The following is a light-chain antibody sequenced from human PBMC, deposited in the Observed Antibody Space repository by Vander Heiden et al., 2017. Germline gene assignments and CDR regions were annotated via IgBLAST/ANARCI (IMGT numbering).Light chain of an antibody. CDR3: AVRDDNLRAVV. Sequence: QSVLTQPPSPSGTPGPRFSISCSGRSSNIGSHTVNWYQQYPGAAPKLLIYLDHQRPSGVADRFSGSKSGTSASLAISGLQYEDEADYYCAVRDDNLRAVVFGGGTKLTVL. J-gene: IGLJ3*02. CDR2: LDH. V-gene: IGLV1-44*01. CDR1: SSNIGSHT.